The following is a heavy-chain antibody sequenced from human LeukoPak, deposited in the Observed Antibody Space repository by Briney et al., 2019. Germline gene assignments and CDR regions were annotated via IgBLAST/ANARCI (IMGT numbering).Heavy chain of an antibody. V-gene: IGHV1-18*01. CDR3: ARDKPAVLAGWFDP. Sequence: ASVKVSCKASGYSFSTYGISWVRQAPGQGLEWIGWISAYNGNTNYAQKFQGRVTMTTDTSTSTAYMELRSLRADDTAVYYCARDKPAVLAGWFDPWGQGTLVTVSS. CDR1: GYSFSTYG. CDR2: ISAYNGNT. J-gene: IGHJ5*02. D-gene: IGHD2-8*01.